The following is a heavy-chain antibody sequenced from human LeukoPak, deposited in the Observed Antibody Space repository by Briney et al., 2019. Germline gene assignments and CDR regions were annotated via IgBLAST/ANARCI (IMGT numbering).Heavy chain of an antibody. CDR2: ISSNGGKT. D-gene: IGHD3-3*01. CDR3: ARDTNREQDI. V-gene: IGHV3-64*01. CDR1: GFTFSRDY. J-gene: IGHJ6*02. Sequence: GSLRLSCAASGFTFSRDYIHWVRQAPGKGLEYVSAISSNGGKTHYTNSVKGRFTISRDNSKNTVYLQMGSLCTEDTAVYYCARDTNREQDIWGQGTTVTVSS.